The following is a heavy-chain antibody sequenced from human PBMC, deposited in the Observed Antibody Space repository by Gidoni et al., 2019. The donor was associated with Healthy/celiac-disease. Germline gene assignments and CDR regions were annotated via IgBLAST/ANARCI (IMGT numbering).Heavy chain of an antibody. J-gene: IGHJ6*02. V-gene: IGHV4-39*01. CDR3: ARRAHMYYYGMDV. CDR2: IYYSGST. Sequence: QLQLQESGPGLVKPSETLSLTFTVSGGSISSSSYYWGWIRQPPGKGLEWIGSIYYSGSTYYNPSLKSRVTISVDTSKNQFSLKLSSVTAADTAVYYCARRAHMYYYGMDVWGQGTTVTVSS. CDR1: GGSISSSSYY.